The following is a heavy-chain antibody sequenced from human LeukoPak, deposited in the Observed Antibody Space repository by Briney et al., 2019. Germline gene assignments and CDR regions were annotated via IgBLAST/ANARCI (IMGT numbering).Heavy chain of an antibody. CDR2: INPDGSEK. CDR1: GYRFGSDW. Sequence: GGSLRLSCAASGYRFGSDWMSWVRQAPGKGREWVANINPDGSEKYYVDSVKGRFTISRDNGKNSLYLQLNSLRAEDTAVYYCARYYDPPVGDAFDIWGQGTMVTVSS. CDR3: ARYYDPPVGDAFDI. D-gene: IGHD3-16*01. V-gene: IGHV3-7*01. J-gene: IGHJ3*02.